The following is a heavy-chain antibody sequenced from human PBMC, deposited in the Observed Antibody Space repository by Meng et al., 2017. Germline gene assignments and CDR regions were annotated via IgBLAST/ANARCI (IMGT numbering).Heavy chain of an antibody. Sequence: DVQLAEPGGGLIQPGGSLRLSCTASGFSVTTSYMSWVRQAPGKGLEWVSVIYSGGSTYYADSVKGRFSISRDNSKNTLYLQMNSLRAEDTAAYFCARDSSSGWYHNYWGQGTLVTVSS. CDR2: IYSGGST. J-gene: IGHJ4*02. CDR3: ARDSSSGWYHNY. CDR1: GFSVTTSY. D-gene: IGHD6-19*01. V-gene: IGHV3-53*01.